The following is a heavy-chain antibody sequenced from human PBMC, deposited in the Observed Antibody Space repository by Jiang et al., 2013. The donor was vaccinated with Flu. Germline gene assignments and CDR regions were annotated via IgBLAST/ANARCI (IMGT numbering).Heavy chain of an antibody. Sequence: VQLLESGGGVVQPGGSLRLSCAASGFTFSSYGMHWVRQAPGKGLEWVAFIRYDGSNKYYADSVKGRFTISRDNSKNTLYLQMNSLRAEDTAVYYCAKDYRWLVEREYYFDYWGQGTLVTVSS. CDR3: AKDYRWLVEREYYFDY. V-gene: IGHV3-30*02. J-gene: IGHJ4*02. D-gene: IGHD6-19*01. CDR2: IRYDGSNK. CDR1: GFTFSSYG.